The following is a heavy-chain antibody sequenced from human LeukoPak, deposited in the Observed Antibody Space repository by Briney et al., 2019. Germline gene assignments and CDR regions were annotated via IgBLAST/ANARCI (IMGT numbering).Heavy chain of an antibody. J-gene: IGHJ4*02. D-gene: IGHD3-22*01. CDR2: INLSGST. CDR3: ARALRDYGSSGYYLGAFNY. V-gene: IGHV4-34*01. CDR1: VESFSGFY. Sequence: LETLSLTCAVSVESFSGFYWNWSCQRPGKGLEWVWDINLSGSTNYNPPLKSRVTISVDTSKNQFSLKLSSLAAADTAVYYCARALRDYGSSGYYLGAFNYWGQGTLVTVSS.